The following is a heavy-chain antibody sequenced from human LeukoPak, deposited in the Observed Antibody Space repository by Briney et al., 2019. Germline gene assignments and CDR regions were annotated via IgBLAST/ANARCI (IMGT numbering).Heavy chain of an antibody. V-gene: IGHV1-18*01. CDR3: ARVWNDGSFDY. CDR2: ISTYNGNT. CDR1: GYTFSGYG. D-gene: IGHD1-1*01. J-gene: IGHJ4*02. Sequence: GASVKVSCKASGYTFSGYGITWVRQAPEQGLEWMGWISTYNGNTIYAQKLQGRVTMTTDTSTSTAYMELRSLTSDDTAVYYCARVWNDGSFDYWGQGTLVTVSS.